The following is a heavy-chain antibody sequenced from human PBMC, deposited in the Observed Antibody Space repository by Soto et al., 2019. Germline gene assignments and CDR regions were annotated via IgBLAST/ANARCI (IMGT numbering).Heavy chain of an antibody. J-gene: IGHJ5*02. CDR3: ACTMVWGVWDWFDP. Sequence: GGSLRLSCAASGFTFDDYAMHWVRQAPGKGLEWVSLISWDGGSTYYADSVKGRFTISIDKSTNSLYLQMNSLRAEDTALYYCACTMVWGVWDWFDPWGQGALVTVSS. CDR2: ISWDGGST. D-gene: IGHD3-10*01. V-gene: IGHV3-43D*03. CDR1: GFTFDDYA.